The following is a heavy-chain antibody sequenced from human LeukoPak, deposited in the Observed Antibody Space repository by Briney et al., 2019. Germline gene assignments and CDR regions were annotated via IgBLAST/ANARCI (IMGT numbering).Heavy chain of an antibody. CDR3: AIGVVVPAAMYYYYGMDV. CDR1: GFTFSSYA. CDR2: ISGSGGST. Sequence: GSLRLSCAASGFTFSSYAMSWVRQAPGKGLEWVSAISGSGGSTYYADYVKGRFTISRENSKNTLYLQMNSLRAEDTAVYYCAIGVVVPAAMYYYYGMDVWGQGTTVTVSS. D-gene: IGHD2-2*01. V-gene: IGHV3-23*01. J-gene: IGHJ6*02.